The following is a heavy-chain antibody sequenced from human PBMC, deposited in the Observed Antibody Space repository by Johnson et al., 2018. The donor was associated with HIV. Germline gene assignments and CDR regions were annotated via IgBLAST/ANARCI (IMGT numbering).Heavy chain of an antibody. CDR3: AVLWFGDLWAFDI. J-gene: IGHJ3*02. D-gene: IGHD3-10*01. CDR1: GFTFDDYG. Sequence: VQLVESGGGVVRPGGSLRLSCAASGFTFDDYGMSWVRQAPGKGLEWVSGINWNGDNTGYADYVKGRFTISRDNAKNSLYLQMNSLRAEDTALYYCAVLWFGDLWAFDIWGQGTKVTVSS. V-gene: IGHV3-20*04. CDR2: INWNGDNT.